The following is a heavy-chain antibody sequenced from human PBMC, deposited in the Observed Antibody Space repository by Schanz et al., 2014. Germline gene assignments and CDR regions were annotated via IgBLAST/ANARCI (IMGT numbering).Heavy chain of an antibody. CDR3: ARDGGRDGYNLAFDV. V-gene: IGHV3-11*05. J-gene: IGHJ3*01. CDR1: GFTFSDYY. D-gene: IGHD5-12*01. CDR2: MYINSGST. Sequence: QVQLVESGGGFVKPGGSLRLSCAASGFTFSDYYMSWVRQAPGKGLEWISSMYINSGSTQYADSVKGRFIISRDSSKNTLFLQMNSLRAEDTAVYFCARDGGRDGYNLAFDVWGQGTLVTVSS.